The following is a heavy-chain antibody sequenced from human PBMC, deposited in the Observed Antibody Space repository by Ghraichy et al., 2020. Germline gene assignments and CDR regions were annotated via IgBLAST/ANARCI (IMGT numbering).Heavy chain of an antibody. J-gene: IGHJ4*02. V-gene: IGHV3-23*01. D-gene: IGHD1-7*01. Sequence: GGSLRLSCAASGFTFSSYAMSWVRQAPGKGLEWVSAISGSGGSTYYADSVKGRFTISRDNSKNTLYLQMNSLRAEDTAVYYCAKDKISDITGTTFDYWGQGTLVTVSS. CDR1: GFTFSSYA. CDR2: ISGSGGST. CDR3: AKDKISDITGTTFDY.